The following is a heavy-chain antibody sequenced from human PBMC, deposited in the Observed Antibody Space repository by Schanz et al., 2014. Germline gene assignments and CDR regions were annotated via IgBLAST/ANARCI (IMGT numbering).Heavy chain of an antibody. D-gene: IGHD3-22*01. V-gene: IGHV3-30*18. CDR3: AKDHFGHYDSSGCSDCYYYGMDV. Sequence: EQMVESGGGVVQPGRSLRLSCAGSGFSFSGFGMHWVRQAPGKGLEWVAVISYDGRNKYFADSVKGRFTISRDNSKNTLFLQVNSLRAEDTAVYYCAKDHFGHYDSSGCSDCYYYGMDVWGQGTTVTVSS. CDR2: ISYDGRNK. CDR1: GFSFSGFG. J-gene: IGHJ6*02.